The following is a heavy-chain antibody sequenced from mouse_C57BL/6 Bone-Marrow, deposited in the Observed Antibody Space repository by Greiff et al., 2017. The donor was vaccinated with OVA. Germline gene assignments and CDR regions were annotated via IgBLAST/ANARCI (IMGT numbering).Heavy chain of an antibody. CDR2: INPYNGDT. D-gene: IGHD2-4*01. CDR3: ASPPADYVGFAY. J-gene: IGHJ3*01. CDR1: GYSFTGYF. V-gene: IGHV1-20*01. Sequence: VQLKQSGPELVKPGDSVKISCKASGYSFTGYFMNWVMQSHGKSLEWIGRINPYNGDTFYNHKFKGKATLTVANSSSTAHMELRSLTSEDSAVYSCASPPADYVGFAYWGQGTLVTVSA.